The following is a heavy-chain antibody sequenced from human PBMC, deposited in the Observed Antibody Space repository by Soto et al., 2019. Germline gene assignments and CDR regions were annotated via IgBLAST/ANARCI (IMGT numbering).Heavy chain of an antibody. J-gene: IGHJ4*02. CDR3: ASLGFTVDFDY. CDR1: VFTFSSYS. D-gene: IGHD4-17*01. CDR2: ISSSSSYI. Sequence: GSLRLSCAASVFTFSSYSMNWVRQAPGKGLEWVSSISSSSSYIYYADSVKGRFTISRDNAKNSLYLQMNSLRAEDTAVYYCASLGFTVDFDYWGQGTLVTVSS. V-gene: IGHV3-21*01.